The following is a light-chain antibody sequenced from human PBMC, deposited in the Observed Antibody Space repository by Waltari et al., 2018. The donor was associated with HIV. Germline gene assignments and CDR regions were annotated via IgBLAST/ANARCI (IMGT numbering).Light chain of an antibody. CDR3: CSYATSNVWL. CDR1: TNEAGDYGY. CDR2: EID. J-gene: IGLJ3*02. V-gene: IGLV2-14*03. Sequence: QSALTQPASVSGSPAPPITLPTTGPTNEAGDYGYVSCEQQHPRTAPKLLIFEIDHQPSGVSSRIAGSKSGNTASLTLAGLQTEDEATYYCCSYATSNVWLFGGGTRLTVL.